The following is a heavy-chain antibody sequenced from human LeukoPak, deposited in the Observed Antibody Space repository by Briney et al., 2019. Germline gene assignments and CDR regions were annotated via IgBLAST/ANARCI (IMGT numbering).Heavy chain of an antibody. J-gene: IGHJ4*02. V-gene: IGHV4-34*01. D-gene: IGHD6-13*01. CDR1: GGSFSGYY. CDR2: INHSGST. Sequence: SETLSLTCAVYGGSFSGYYWSWIRQPPGKGLEWIGEINHSGSTNYNPSLKSRVTISVDTSKNQFSLKLSSVTAADTAVYYCARGVYLAAAQYGYLGQGTLVNVPP. CDR3: ARGVYLAAAQYGY.